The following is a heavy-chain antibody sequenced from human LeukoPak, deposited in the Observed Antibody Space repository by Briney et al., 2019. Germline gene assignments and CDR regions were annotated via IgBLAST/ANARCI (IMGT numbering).Heavy chain of an antibody. CDR1: GFTFSSYG. Sequence: PGGSLRLSCVASGFTFSSYGMHWVRQAPGKGLEWVAVISYDGSNKYYADSVKGRFTISRDNSKNTLYLQMNSLRAEDTAVYYCAKIAAATRGDFDYWGQGTLVTVSS. V-gene: IGHV3-30*18. D-gene: IGHD6-13*01. CDR3: AKIAAATRGDFDY. J-gene: IGHJ4*02. CDR2: ISYDGSNK.